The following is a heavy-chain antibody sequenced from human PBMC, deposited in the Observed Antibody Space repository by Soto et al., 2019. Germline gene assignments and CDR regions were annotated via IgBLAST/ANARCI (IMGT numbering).Heavy chain of an antibody. J-gene: IGHJ6*02. CDR3: ARAYIAVADINYYYYYGMDV. V-gene: IGHV3-48*03. Sequence: GGSLRLSCAASGFTFSSYEMNWVRQAPGKGLEWVSYISSSGSTIYYADSVKGRFTISRDNAKNSLYLQMNSLRAEDTAVYYCARAYIAVADINYYYYYGMDVWGQGTTVTVSS. CDR1: GFTFSSYE. D-gene: IGHD6-19*01. CDR2: ISSSGSTI.